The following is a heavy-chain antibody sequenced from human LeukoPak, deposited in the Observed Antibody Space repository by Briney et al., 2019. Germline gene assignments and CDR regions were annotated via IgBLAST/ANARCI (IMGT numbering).Heavy chain of an antibody. Sequence: SVKVSCKASGGTFSSYAISWVRQAPGQGLEWMGGIIPIFGTANYAQKFQGRVTITTDESTSTAYMELSSLRSEDTAVYYCARVRDDSSGYPLYYYYYMDVWGKGTTVTVSS. CDR1: GGTFSSYA. V-gene: IGHV1-69*05. J-gene: IGHJ6*03. CDR3: ARVRDDSSGYPLYYYYYMDV. D-gene: IGHD3-22*01. CDR2: IIPIFGTA.